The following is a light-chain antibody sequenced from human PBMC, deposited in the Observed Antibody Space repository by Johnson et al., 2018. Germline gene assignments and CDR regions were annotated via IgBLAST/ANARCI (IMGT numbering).Light chain of an antibody. CDR3: GTWDTRRGAGNV. V-gene: IGLV1-51*02. CDR2: ENN. Sequence: QSVLTQPPSVSAAPGQKVTISCSGSSSNIGNNYVSWYQQLPGTAPTLLIYENNKRPSGIPDRFSGPKSGTSATLALTGLPPGAEADYFWGTWDTRRGAGNVFGTGTKVTVL. CDR1: SSNIGNNY. J-gene: IGLJ1*01.